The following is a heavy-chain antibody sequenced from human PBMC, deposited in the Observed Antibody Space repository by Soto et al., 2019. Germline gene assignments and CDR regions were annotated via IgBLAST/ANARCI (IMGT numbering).Heavy chain of an antibody. Sequence: LTSLFSAFALKTRRVGVRWVRQPPGKALEWLALIYWDDDKRYSPSLNSRLTITKDTSKNHVVLTMTNMDPVDTAKYYCAQSLRFMIVENWGQGTLVNVSS. D-gene: IGHD3-22*01. CDR1: AFALKTRRVG. J-gene: IGHJ1*01. CDR3: AQSLRFMIVEN. V-gene: IGHV2-5*02. CDR2: IYWDDDK.